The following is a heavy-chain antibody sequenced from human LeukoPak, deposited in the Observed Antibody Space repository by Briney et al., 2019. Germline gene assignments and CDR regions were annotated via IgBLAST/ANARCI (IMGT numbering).Heavy chain of an antibody. CDR1: GGSISSGSYY. J-gene: IGHJ6*03. D-gene: IGHD7-27*01. Sequence: SQTLSLTCTVSGGSISSGSYYWSWIRQPAGKGLEWIGRIYTSGSTNYNPSLKSRVTMSVDTSKNQFSLKLGSVTAADTAVYYCARGYNWGSPTRNFYYLDVWGKGTTVTVSS. CDR2: IYTSGST. V-gene: IGHV4-61*02. CDR3: ARGYNWGSPTRNFYYLDV.